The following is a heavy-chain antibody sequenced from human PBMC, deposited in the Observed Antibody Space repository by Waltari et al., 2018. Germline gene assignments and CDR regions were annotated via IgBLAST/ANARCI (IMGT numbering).Heavy chain of an antibody. CDR2: DNTNTRNP. J-gene: IGHJ4*02. V-gene: IGHV7-4-1*02. Sequence: QVQLVQSGSELKKPGASVKVSCKASGYTFTSYAMNWVRPAPGQGLEWMGWDNTNTRNPTHDQCCTGRFVMSLDTSVSTAYLQISSLMAEDTAVYYCARVGCFGAAAGRHVVPDYWGQGTLVTVSS. CDR3: ARVGCFGAAAGRHVVPDY. CDR1: GYTFTSYA. D-gene: IGHD6-13*01.